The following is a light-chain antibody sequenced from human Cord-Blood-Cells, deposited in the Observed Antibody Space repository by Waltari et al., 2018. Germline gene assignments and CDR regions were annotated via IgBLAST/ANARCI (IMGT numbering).Light chain of an antibody. CDR2: DAS. CDR1: QNVSSY. Sequence: EIVLTQSPATLSLSPGERATLSCRASQNVSSYLAWYQQKPGQAPRLLIYDASNRATGIPARFSGSGSGTDFTLTISSLEPEDFAVYYCQQRSNWRTFGGGTKVEIK. J-gene: IGKJ4*01. V-gene: IGKV3-11*01. CDR3: QQRSNWRT.